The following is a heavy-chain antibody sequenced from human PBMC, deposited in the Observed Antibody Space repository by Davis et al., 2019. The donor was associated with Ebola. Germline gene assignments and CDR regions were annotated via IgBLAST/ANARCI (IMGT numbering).Heavy chain of an antibody. CDR2: IIPIFGKA. D-gene: IGHD3-22*01. V-gene: IGHV1-69*06. J-gene: IGHJ5*02. CDR1: GGTFSSYA. Sequence: SVKVSCKASGGTFSSYAISWVRQAPGQGLEWMGGIIPIFGKANYAQKFQGRVTITADKSTSTAYMELSSLRSEDTAVYYCARTYYYDSSGSGWFDPWGQGTLVTVSS. CDR3: ARTYYYDSSGSGWFDP.